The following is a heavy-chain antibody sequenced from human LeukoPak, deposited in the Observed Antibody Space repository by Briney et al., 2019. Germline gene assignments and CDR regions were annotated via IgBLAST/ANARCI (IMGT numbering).Heavy chain of an antibody. J-gene: IGHJ3*02. D-gene: IGHD2-8*01. V-gene: IGHV4-30-2*01. CDR3: ARGENGAAFDI. Sequence: ASQTLSLTCAVSGGSISSGGYSWSWIRQPPGKGLEWIGYIYHSGSTYYNPSLKSRVTISIDRSKNQFSLKLGSVTAADTAVYYCARGENGAAFDIWGQGTMVTVSS. CDR2: IYHSGST. CDR1: GGSISSGGYS.